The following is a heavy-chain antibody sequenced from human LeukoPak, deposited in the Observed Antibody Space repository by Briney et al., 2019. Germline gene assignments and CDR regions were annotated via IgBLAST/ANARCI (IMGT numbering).Heavy chain of an antibody. V-gene: IGHV3-30*01. Sequence: GGSLRLSCAASGFTFSSYAMHWVRQAPGKGLEWVAVISYDGSNKYYADSVKGRFTISRDNSKNTLYLQMNSLRAEDTAGYYCASGYCMGPFDYWGQGTLVTVSS. D-gene: IGHD2-15*01. CDR2: ISYDGSNK. CDR1: GFTFSSYA. CDR3: ASGYCMGPFDY. J-gene: IGHJ4*02.